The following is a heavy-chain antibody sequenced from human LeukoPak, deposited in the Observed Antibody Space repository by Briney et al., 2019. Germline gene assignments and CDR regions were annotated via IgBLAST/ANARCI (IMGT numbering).Heavy chain of an antibody. Sequence: GRSLRLFCVASGFTFNTYGMHWVRQAPGKGLEWVAVMWYDGSNEYYADSVKGRFTIYRDNSKNTLYLQMNSLRVADTAVYYCARERRYFDWIPDGMDVWGQGTTVTVSS. V-gene: IGHV3-33*01. D-gene: IGHD3-9*01. CDR1: GFTFNTYG. J-gene: IGHJ6*02. CDR2: MWYDGSNE. CDR3: ARERRYFDWIPDGMDV.